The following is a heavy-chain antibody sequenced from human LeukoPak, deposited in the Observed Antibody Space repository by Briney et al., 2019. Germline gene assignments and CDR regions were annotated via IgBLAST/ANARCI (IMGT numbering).Heavy chain of an antibody. CDR2: ISGGGSTI. V-gene: IGHV3-11*04. J-gene: IGHJ3*02. CDR1: GFTFSDYY. D-gene: IGHD3-10*01. CDR3: ASGPPGFGELNDI. Sequence: GGSLRLSCAASGFTFSDYYMSWIRQAPGKGLEWVSYISGGGSTIYYADSVKGRFTISRDNAKNTLYLQMNSLRAEDTAVYYCASGPPGFGELNDIWGQGTMVTVSS.